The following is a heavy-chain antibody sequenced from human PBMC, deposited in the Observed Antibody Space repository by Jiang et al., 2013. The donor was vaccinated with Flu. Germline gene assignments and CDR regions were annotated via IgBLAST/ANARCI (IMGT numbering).Heavy chain of an antibody. CDR2: IFGTA. D-gene: IGHD1-26*01. V-gene: IGHV1-69*01. CDR3: ARAEGATHSLI. J-gene: IGHJ4*02. Sequence: IFGTANYAQKFQGRVTITADESTSTAYMELSSLRSEDTAVYYCARAEGATHSLIWGQGTLVTVSS.